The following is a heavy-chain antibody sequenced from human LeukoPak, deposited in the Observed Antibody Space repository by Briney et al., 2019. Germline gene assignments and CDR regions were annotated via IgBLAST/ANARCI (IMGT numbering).Heavy chain of an antibody. D-gene: IGHD5-24*01. Sequence: GGSLRLSCAASGFAFSSYAMHWVRQAPGKGLEYVSAISSNGGSTYYANSVKGRFTISRDNSKNTLYLQMGSLRAEDMAVYYCARGRRYYYYYYGMDVWGQGTTVTVSS. CDR1: GFAFSSYA. V-gene: IGHV3-64*01. CDR2: ISSNGGST. CDR3: ARGRRYYYYYYGMDV. J-gene: IGHJ6*02.